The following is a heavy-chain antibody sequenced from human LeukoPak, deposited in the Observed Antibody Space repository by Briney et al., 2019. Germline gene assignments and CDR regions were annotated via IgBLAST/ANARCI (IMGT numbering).Heavy chain of an antibody. J-gene: IGHJ4*02. CDR3: ARDRNTGSSYENLFEY. Sequence: GGSLRLSCAASGFTFSSYFTHWVRQAPGKGLVWVSRINSDGSSTSYADSVKGRFTISRDNAKNTLYLQMNSLRAEDTSVYYCARDRNTGSSYENLFEYWGQGSLVTVSS. CDR1: GFTFSSYF. CDR2: INSDGSST. D-gene: IGHD1-26*01. V-gene: IGHV3-74*01.